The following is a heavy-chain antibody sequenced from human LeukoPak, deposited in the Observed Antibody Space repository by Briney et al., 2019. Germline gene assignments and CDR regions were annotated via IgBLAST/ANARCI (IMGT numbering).Heavy chain of an antibody. Sequence: AGGSLRLSCAASGFTFSTYSMNWVRQAPGKGLEWVSAISGSGGSTYYADSVKGRFTISRDNSKNTLYLQMNSLRAEDTAVYYCAKAAPCTSCYFDYWGQGTLVTVSS. J-gene: IGHJ4*02. V-gene: IGHV3-23*01. CDR3: AKAAPCTSCYFDY. CDR2: ISGSGGST. D-gene: IGHD2-2*01. CDR1: GFTFSTYS.